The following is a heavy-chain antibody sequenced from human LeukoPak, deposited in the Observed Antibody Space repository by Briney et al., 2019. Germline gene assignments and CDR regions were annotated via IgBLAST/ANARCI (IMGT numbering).Heavy chain of an antibody. D-gene: IGHD4-23*01. Sequence: GGSLRLSCAASGFTFSSYWMTWVRQAPGKGLEWGATIKQDGSEKYYVDSLKGRFTISRDNAKNSLYLQMNSLRAEDTAVYYCAKDAFGGNFGDYFDYWGQGTLVTVSS. CDR1: GFTFSSYW. CDR2: IKQDGSEK. V-gene: IGHV3-7*01. CDR3: AKDAFGGNFGDYFDY. J-gene: IGHJ4*02.